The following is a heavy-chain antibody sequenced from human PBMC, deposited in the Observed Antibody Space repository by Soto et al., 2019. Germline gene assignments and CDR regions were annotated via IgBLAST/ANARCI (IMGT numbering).Heavy chain of an antibody. Sequence: QVQLVESGGGVVQPGRSLRLSCAASGFTFSSYAMHWVRQAPGKGLEWVAVISYDGSNKYYADSVKGRFTISRDNSKNTLYLQMNSLSAEDTAVYYCARDGPNYDFWSGYFDYWGQGTLVTVSS. CDR1: GFTFSSYA. CDR3: ARDGPNYDFWSGYFDY. D-gene: IGHD3-3*01. V-gene: IGHV3-30-3*01. J-gene: IGHJ4*02. CDR2: ISYDGSNK.